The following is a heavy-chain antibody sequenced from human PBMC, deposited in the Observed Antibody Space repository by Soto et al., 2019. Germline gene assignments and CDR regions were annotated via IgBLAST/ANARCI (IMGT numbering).Heavy chain of an antibody. Sequence: GASVKVSCKASGYTFTGYYMHWVRQAPGQGLEWMGWINPNSGGTNYAQKFQGWVTMTRDTSISTAYMELSRLRSDDTAVYYCAGGPRYSYGPRGGAFDIWGQGTMVTVSS. CDR1: GYTFTGYY. V-gene: IGHV1-2*04. CDR2: INPNSGGT. D-gene: IGHD5-18*01. CDR3: AGGPRYSYGPRGGAFDI. J-gene: IGHJ3*02.